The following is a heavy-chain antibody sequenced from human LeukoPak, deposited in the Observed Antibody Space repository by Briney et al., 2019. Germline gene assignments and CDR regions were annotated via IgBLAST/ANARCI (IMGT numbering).Heavy chain of an antibody. V-gene: IGHV1-2*02. J-gene: IGHJ5*02. CDR2: INPNSGGT. D-gene: IGHD2-2*01. CDR3: ARDRCSSTSCYDWFDP. CDR1: GGTFSSYA. Sequence: ASVKVSCKASGGTFSSYAISWVRQAPGQGLEWMGWINPNSGGTNYAQKFQGRVTMTRDTSISTAYMELSRLRSDDTAVYYCARDRCSSTSCYDWFDPWGQGTLVTVSS.